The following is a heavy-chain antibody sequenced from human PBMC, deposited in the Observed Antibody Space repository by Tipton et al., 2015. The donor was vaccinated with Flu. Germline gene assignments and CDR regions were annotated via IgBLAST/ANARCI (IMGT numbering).Heavy chain of an antibody. CDR1: GGSFSGYY. J-gene: IGHJ4*02. CDR3: ARHTGDSVRGVIDY. V-gene: IGHV4-34*01. CDR2: INHSGST. D-gene: IGHD3-10*02. Sequence: TLSLTCAVYGGSFSGYYWSWIRQTPGKGLEWIGEINHSGSTNYNPSLKSRVTISVDTSKNQFSLKLSSVTAADTAVYYCARHTGDSVRGVIDYWGQGTLVTVSS.